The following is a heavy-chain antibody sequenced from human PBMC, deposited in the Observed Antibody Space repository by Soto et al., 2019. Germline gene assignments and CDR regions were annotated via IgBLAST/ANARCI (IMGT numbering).Heavy chain of an antibody. CDR3: ARCIQGDYYYGMDV. CDR1: GYTFYSHS. CDR2: INGDYGNT. D-gene: IGHD5-18*01. J-gene: IGHJ6*02. V-gene: IGHV1-18*01. Sequence: ASVKVSCKASGYTFYSHSISWVRQAPGQGLEWMGRINGDYGNTQYAQKFRGRVTMTTDTSTTTVYMELTNLRSDDTVVYYCARCIQGDYYYGMDVWGQGTTVTVS.